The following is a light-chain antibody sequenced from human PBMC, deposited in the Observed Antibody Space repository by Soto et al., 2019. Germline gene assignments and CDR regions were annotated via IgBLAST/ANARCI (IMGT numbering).Light chain of an antibody. CDR2: AAS. CDR3: QQRSNWPPRYT. Sequence: EIVLTQSPATLSLSPGERATLSCRASQSISRYLAWYQQKPGQAPRLLIYAASNRATGIPARFSGSGSGTDFTLTITSLEPEDFAVYYCQQRSNWPPRYTFGQGTKLEIK. J-gene: IGKJ2*01. CDR1: QSISRY. V-gene: IGKV3-11*01.